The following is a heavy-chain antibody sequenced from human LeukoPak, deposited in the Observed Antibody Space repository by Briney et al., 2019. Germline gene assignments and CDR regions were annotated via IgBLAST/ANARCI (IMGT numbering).Heavy chain of an antibody. CDR3: AATMVRGVHTHFDY. Sequence: PSETLSLTCTVSGASLSSYYWSWIRQPPGKGLEWVGYMYYSGSTNYSPSLKSRVTISVDTSKNQFSLKLTSVTAADTAVYFCAATMVRGVHTHFDYWGQGTLVTVSS. V-gene: IGHV4-59*08. CDR1: GASLSSYY. D-gene: IGHD3-10*01. CDR2: MYYSGST. J-gene: IGHJ4*02.